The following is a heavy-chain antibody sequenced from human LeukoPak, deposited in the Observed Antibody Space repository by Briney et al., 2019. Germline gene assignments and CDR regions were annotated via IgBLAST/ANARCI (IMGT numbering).Heavy chain of an antibody. J-gene: IGHJ4*02. CDR2: ISVYNGNT. CDR1: GYTFTSYG. D-gene: IGHD3-22*01. CDR3: ARDAQARYDSSGYPDY. Sequence: AAVQVSCKASGYTFTSYGISWVRQAPGQGLEWMGRISVYNGNTNYAQKFQGRVTMTTDTSTSTAYMELRSLRSDDTAVYYCARDAQARYDSSGYPDYWGQGTLVTVYS. V-gene: IGHV1-18*01.